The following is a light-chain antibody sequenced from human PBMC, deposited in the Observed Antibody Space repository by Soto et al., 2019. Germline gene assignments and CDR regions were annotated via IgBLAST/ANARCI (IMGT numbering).Light chain of an antibody. Sequence: QSALTQPASVSGSPGQSITISCTGSSSDIGSYNLVSWYQQHPGKAPKLMIFEGSHRPTGVSNRFSGSKSGNTASLTISGLQAEDEADYYCCSYASRYTLVFGGGTKLTVL. CDR1: SSDIGSYNL. V-gene: IGLV2-23*01. CDR3: CSYASRYTLV. J-gene: IGLJ2*01. CDR2: EGS.